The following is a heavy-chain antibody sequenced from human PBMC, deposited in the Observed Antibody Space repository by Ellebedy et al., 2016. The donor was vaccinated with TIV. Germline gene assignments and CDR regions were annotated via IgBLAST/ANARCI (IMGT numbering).Heavy chain of an antibody. CDR2: IKRDGSEK. CDR3: ARDLMAVGGLGDY. J-gene: IGHJ4*02. CDR1: GFTFRNYY. V-gene: IGHV3-7*03. D-gene: IGHD6-19*01. Sequence: GESLKISCAASGFTFRNYYMSWVRQAPGKGLEWVANIKRDGSEKYYVDSVKGRFTISRDNAKNSLYLQMNSLRAEDTAVHYCARDLMAVGGLGDYWGQGTLVTVSS.